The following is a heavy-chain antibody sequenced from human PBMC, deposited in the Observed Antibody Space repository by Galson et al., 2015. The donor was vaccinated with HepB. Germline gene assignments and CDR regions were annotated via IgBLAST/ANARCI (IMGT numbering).Heavy chain of an antibody. J-gene: IGHJ6*03. Sequence: PALVKPTQTLTLTCTFSGFSLSTSGVGVGWIRQPPGKALEWLALIYWDDDKRYSPSLKSRLTITKDTSKNQVVLTMTNIDPVDTATYYCAHSVIYSIVTNYYYYYMDVWGKGTTVTVSS. CDR2: IYWDDDK. V-gene: IGHV2-5*02. D-gene: IGHD2/OR15-2a*01. CDR1: GFSLSTSGVG. CDR3: AHSVIYSIVTNYYYYYMDV.